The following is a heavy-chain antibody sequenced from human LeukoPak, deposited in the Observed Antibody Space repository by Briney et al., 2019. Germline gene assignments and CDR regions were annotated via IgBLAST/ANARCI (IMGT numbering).Heavy chain of an antibody. CDR1: GDSISTYY. Sequence: SETLSLTCIVSGDSISTYYLSWIRQPAAKGLEWIGRIYAGGSTNYNPSLESRVTMSMDTSKNQFSLKLRSVTAADTAVYYCTRDRGLSGEVLFDPWGQGTLVTVSS. J-gene: IGHJ5*02. V-gene: IGHV4-4*07. CDR3: TRDRGLSGEVLFDP. D-gene: IGHD3-10*01. CDR2: IYAGGST.